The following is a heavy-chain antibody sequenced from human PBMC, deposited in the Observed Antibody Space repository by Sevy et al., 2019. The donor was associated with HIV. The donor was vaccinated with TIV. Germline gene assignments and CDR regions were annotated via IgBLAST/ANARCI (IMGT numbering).Heavy chain of an antibody. D-gene: IGHD3-22*01. CDR3: ARASSGYFCDS. Sequence: GGSLRLSCAASGFTVSSSYMRWVRQAPGKGLEWVSVIYSGGTTYYADSVKGQFTVSRDNSKNTLYLQMNSLRAEDTAVYFCARASSGYFCDSWGQGTLITVSS. CDR2: IYSGGTT. V-gene: IGHV3-53*01. CDR1: GFTVSSSY. J-gene: IGHJ4*02.